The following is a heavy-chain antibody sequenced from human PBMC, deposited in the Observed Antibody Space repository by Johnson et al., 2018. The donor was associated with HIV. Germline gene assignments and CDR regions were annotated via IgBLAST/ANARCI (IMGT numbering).Heavy chain of an antibody. CDR2: IRYDGSHK. J-gene: IGHJ3*02. CDR1: GFTFSSYG. V-gene: IGHV3-30*02. D-gene: IGHD1-26*01. Sequence: QVQLVESGGGVVQPGGSLRLSCAASGFTFSSYGMHWVRQAPGKGLELVAFIRYDGSHKYYSDSVTVRFTISTDNSKNKLYLQMNSLRPEDTAVYYCAKDQLVGATYAAFDIWGQGTMVTVYS. CDR3: AKDQLVGATYAAFDI.